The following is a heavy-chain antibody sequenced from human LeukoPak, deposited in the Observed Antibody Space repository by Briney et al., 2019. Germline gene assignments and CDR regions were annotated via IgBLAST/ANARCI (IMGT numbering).Heavy chain of an antibody. CDR2: IYYSGST. J-gene: IGHJ3*02. V-gene: IGHV4-59*12. D-gene: IGHD2-15*01. CDR3: ARVPLYCSGGSCQSDAFDI. Sequence: SETLSLTCTVSGGSISSYYWSWIRQPPGKGLEWIGYIYYSGSTNYNPSLKSRVTISVDTSKNQFSLKLSSVTAADTAVYYCARVPLYCSGGSCQSDAFDIWGQGTMVTVSS. CDR1: GGSISSYY.